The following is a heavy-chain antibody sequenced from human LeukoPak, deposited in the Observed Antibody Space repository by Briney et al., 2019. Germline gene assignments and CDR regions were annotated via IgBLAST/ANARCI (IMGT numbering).Heavy chain of an antibody. Sequence: ASVKVSCKVSGYTFTDYHMHWVQQAPGKGLEWMGLVHPEDGETIYAEKFQGRITITADTSTDTAYMELSSLRSEDTAVYYCAQDNWFDPWGQGTLVTVSS. CDR1: GYTFTDYH. J-gene: IGHJ5*02. V-gene: IGHV1-69-2*01. CDR2: VHPEDGET. CDR3: AQDNWFDP.